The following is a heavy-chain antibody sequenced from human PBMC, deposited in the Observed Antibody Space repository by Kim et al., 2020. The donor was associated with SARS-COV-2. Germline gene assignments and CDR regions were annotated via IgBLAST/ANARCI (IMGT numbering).Heavy chain of an antibody. D-gene: IGHD2-21*01. Sequence: TYYLDSVRGRFTIPRDNARNSVYLEMNSLRVEDTALYYCARGAYDSAWDVWGQGTTVTVFS. J-gene: IGHJ6*02. V-gene: IGHV3-7*03. CDR3: ARGAYDSAWDV. CDR2: T.